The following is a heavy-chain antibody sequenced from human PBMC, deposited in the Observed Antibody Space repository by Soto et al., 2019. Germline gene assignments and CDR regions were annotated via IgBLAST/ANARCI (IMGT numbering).Heavy chain of an antibody. CDR1: GYTFTGYY. CDR2: INPNSGGT. Sequence: ASVKVSCKPSGYTFTGYYMHWVRQAPGQGLEWMGWINPNSGGTNYAQKFQGWVTMTRDTSISTAYMELSRLRSDDTAVYYCARGLRGSSFLFDYWGQGTLVTVSS. V-gene: IGHV1-2*04. D-gene: IGHD6-6*01. J-gene: IGHJ4*02. CDR3: ARGLRGSSFLFDY.